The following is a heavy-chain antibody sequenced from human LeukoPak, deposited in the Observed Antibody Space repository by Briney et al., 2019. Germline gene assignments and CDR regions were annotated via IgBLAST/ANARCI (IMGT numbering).Heavy chain of an antibody. Sequence: GGSLRLSCAASRFNFSRNGMHWVRQAPGKGLEWVAFIGYDGSNKYYADSVKGRFTVSRDKSKNTLYLQMNSLRTEDTAVYYCAKGLYYKDRSGYPAWGQGTLVTISS. D-gene: IGHD3-22*01. CDR3: AKGLYYKDRSGYPA. V-gene: IGHV3-30*02. CDR1: RFNFSRNG. CDR2: IGYDGSNK. J-gene: IGHJ5*02.